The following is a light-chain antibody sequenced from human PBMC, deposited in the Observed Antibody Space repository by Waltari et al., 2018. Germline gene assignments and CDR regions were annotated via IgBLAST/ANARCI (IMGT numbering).Light chain of an antibody. Sequence: EIVLTQSPGTLSLTPGEGAALSCRASQSVGRSLAWYQQKPGQAPRRLIYGASNRATGIPDRFSGSGSGTDFSLTISRLEPEDFAVFYCQHYVRLPATFGQGTKVEIK. CDR2: GAS. V-gene: IGKV3-20*01. CDR3: QHYVRLPAT. J-gene: IGKJ1*01. CDR1: QSVGRS.